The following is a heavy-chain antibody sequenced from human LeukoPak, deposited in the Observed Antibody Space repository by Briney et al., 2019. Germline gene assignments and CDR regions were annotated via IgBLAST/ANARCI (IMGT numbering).Heavy chain of an antibody. J-gene: IGHJ4*02. V-gene: IGHV4-34*01. CDR2: INHSGST. Sequence: PSETLSLTCAVYGGSFSGYYWSWIRQPPGKGLEWIGEINHSGSTNYNPSLKSRVTISVDTSKNQFSLKLSSVTAADTAVYYCARVLLWFGELSVDYWGQGTLVTVSS. CDR3: ARVLLWFGELSVDY. CDR1: GGSFSGYY. D-gene: IGHD3-10*01.